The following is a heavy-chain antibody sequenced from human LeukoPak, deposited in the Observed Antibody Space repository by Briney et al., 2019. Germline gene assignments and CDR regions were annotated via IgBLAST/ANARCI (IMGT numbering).Heavy chain of an antibody. D-gene: IGHD2/OR15-2a*01. CDR2: ISSSGRNI. CDR1: GFSFSDYY. Sequence: GGSLRLSCAASGFSFSDYYMSWIRQAPGKGLEWVSYISSSGRNINYADSVKGRFTISRDNAKNSLYLQMNSLRAEDTAVYYCARGINRGYHYYYYMDAWGKGTTVTVSS. CDR3: ARGINRGYHYYYYMDA. J-gene: IGHJ6*03. V-gene: IGHV3-11*01.